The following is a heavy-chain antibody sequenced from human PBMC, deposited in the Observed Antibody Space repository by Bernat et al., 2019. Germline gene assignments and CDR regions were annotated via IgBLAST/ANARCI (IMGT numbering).Heavy chain of an antibody. CDR1: GGSISGYY. CDR3: ARHETKVGVAAFDI. V-gene: IGHV4-59*08. CDR2: NYYSGRH. D-gene: IGHD1-26*01. Sequence: QVQLQESGPGLVNPSETLSLTFTVSGGSISGYYWSWIRQPPGKGLEWIGYNYYSGRHSYNTSLKSRVTISVDTSKNQFSLKLGSVIVAETAVYYCARHETKVGVAAFDIWEQGTMVTVST. J-gene: IGHJ3*02.